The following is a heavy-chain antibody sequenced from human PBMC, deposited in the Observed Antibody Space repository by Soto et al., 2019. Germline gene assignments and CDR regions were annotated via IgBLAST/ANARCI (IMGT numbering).Heavy chain of an antibody. CDR3: ARYTALGYDFWSGYYKDYYYMDV. CDR1: GYTFTSYD. J-gene: IGHJ6*03. V-gene: IGHV1-8*01. Sequence: QVQLVQSGAEVKKPGASVKVSCKASGYTFTSYDINWVRQATGQGLEWMGWMNPNSGNTGYAQKFQGRVTMTRNTSISTAYMELSSLRSEDTAVYYCARYTALGYDFWSGYYKDYYYMDVWGKGTTVTVSS. D-gene: IGHD3-3*01. CDR2: MNPNSGNT.